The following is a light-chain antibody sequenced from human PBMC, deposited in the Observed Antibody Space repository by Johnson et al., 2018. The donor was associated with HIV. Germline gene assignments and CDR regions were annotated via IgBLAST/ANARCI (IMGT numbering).Light chain of an antibody. Sequence: QSVLTQPPSVSAAPGQKVTISFSGSSSNIGNNYVSWYQQLPGTAPKLLIYENNKRPSGIPDRFSGSKSGTSATLGITGLQTGDEADYYCGTWDSSLSALFRTGTTVTVL. CDR1: SSNIGNNY. CDR3: GTWDSSLSAL. CDR2: ENN. V-gene: IGLV1-51*02. J-gene: IGLJ1*01.